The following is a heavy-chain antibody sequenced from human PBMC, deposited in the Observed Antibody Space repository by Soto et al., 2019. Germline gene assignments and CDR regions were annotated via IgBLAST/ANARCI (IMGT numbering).Heavy chain of an antibody. CDR2: INPSGGST. CDR3: ARAYYGGDKWHYYYGMDV. Sequence: ASVKVSCKASGYTFTSYYMHWVRQAPGQGLEWMGIINPSGGSTSYAQKFQGRVTMTRDTSTSTVYMELSSLRSEDTAVYYCARAYYGGDKWHYYYGMDVWGQGTTVTVPS. J-gene: IGHJ6*02. V-gene: IGHV1-46*01. D-gene: IGHD4-17*01. CDR1: GYTFTSYY.